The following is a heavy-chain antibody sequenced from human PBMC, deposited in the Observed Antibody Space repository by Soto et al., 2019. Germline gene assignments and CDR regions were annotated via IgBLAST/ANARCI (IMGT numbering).Heavy chain of an antibody. CDR1: GYTFTSYY. Sequence: ASVKVSCKASGYTFTSYYMHWVRQAPGQGLEWMGIINPSGGSTSYAQKFQGRVTMTRDTPTSTVYMELSSLRSEDTAVYYCARDIETRITIFGVVPNYGMDVWGQGTTVTVSS. CDR3: ARDIETRITIFGVVPNYGMDV. CDR2: INPSGGST. D-gene: IGHD3-3*01. J-gene: IGHJ6*02. V-gene: IGHV1-46*01.